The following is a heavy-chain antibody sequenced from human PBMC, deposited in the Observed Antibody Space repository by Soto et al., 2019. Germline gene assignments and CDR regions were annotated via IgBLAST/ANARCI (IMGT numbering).Heavy chain of an antibody. J-gene: IGHJ4*02. D-gene: IGHD4-17*01. Sequence: GGSLRLSCAASGFTFSSYGMHWVRQAPGKGLEWVAVISYDGSNKYYADSVKGRFTISRDNSKNTLYLQMNSLRAEDTAVYYCAKGAEDVFDYGASFDYWGQGTLVTVSS. CDR2: ISYDGSNK. CDR1: GFTFSSYG. CDR3: AKGAEDVFDYGASFDY. V-gene: IGHV3-30*18.